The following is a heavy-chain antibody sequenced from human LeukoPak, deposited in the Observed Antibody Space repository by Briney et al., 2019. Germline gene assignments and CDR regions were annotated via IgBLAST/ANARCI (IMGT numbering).Heavy chain of an antibody. J-gene: IGHJ3*02. Sequence: ASVKVSCKASGYTFTSYGISWVRQAPGQGLEWMGWISAYNGNTNYAQKLQGRVTMTTDTSTSTAYMELRSLRSDDTAVYYCARDRLLGAITFGGVNRGEIRHAFDIWGQGTMVTVSS. CDR3: ARDRLLGAITFGGVNRGEIRHAFDI. CDR1: GYTFTSYG. D-gene: IGHD3-16*01. CDR2: ISAYNGNT. V-gene: IGHV1-18*01.